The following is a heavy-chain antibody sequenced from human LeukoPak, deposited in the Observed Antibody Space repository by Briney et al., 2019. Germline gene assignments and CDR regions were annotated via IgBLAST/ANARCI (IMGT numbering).Heavy chain of an antibody. CDR2: MDPDSGST. J-gene: IGHJ4*02. D-gene: IGHD3-10*01. CDR3: VRRLRGLDY. Sequence: GASVKVSCKASGYTFTNYDINWVRQATGQGLEWMGWMDPDSGSTAYAQKFQGRVTMTRNTSISTGYMELSSLRSEDTALYYCVRRLRGLDYWGQGTLVTVSS. CDR1: GYTFTNYD. V-gene: IGHV1-8*01.